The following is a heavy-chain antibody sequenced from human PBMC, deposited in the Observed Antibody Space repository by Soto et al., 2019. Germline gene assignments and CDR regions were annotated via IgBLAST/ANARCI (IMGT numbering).Heavy chain of an antibody. J-gene: IGHJ6*03. CDR3: ARLHGGYYYMDV. D-gene: IGHD3-10*01. Sequence: SETLSLTCAVYGGSFSGYYWSWIRQPPGKGLEWIGEINHSGSTNYNPSLKSRVTISVDTSKNQFSLKLSSVTAADTAVYYCARLHGGYYYMDVWGKGTTVTVSS. CDR1: GGSFSGYY. V-gene: IGHV4-34*01. CDR2: INHSGST.